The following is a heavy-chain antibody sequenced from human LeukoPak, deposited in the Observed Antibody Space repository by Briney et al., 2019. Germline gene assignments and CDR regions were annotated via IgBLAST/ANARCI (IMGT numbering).Heavy chain of an antibody. V-gene: IGHV3-11*01. D-gene: IGHD2-15*01. Sequence: SGGSLRLSCAASGFTFTDYYMHWIRQAPGKGLEWVSYISSSGTTIYYAHSVKGRFTISRDNAENSLILQMNSLRADDTAVYYCATVKRDCSGGTCYSYDYWGQGTLVTVSS. CDR3: ATVKRDCSGGTCYSYDY. J-gene: IGHJ4*02. CDR2: ISSSGTTI. CDR1: GFTFTDYY.